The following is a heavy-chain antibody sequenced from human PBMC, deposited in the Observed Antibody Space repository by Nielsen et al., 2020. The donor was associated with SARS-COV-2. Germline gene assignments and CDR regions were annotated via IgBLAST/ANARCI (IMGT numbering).Heavy chain of an antibody. CDR1: GGSISSGGYY. CDR3: ASGSGLTTVTGGVDY. CDR2: IYYSGST. D-gene: IGHD4-11*01. Sequence: SETLSLTCTVSGGSISSGGYYWSWIRQHPGKGLEWIGYIYYSGSTYYNPSLKSRVTISVDTSKNQFSLKLSSVTAADTAVYYCASGSGLTTVTGGVDYWGQGTLVTVSS. J-gene: IGHJ4*02. V-gene: IGHV4-31*03.